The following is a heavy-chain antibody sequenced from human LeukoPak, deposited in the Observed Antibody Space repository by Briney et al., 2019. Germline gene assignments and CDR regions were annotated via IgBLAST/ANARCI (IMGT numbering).Heavy chain of an antibody. D-gene: IGHD2-2*01. CDR2: IYYSGST. CDR3: ARDGGYCSSTSCYRWFDP. CDR1: GGSISSGDYY. J-gene: IGHJ5*02. Sequence: SETLSLTCTVSGGSISSGDYYWSWIRQPPGKGLKWIGYIYYSGSTYYNPSLKSRVTISVDTSKNQFSLKLSSVTAADTAVYYCARDGGYCSSTSCYRWFDPWGQGTLVTVSS. V-gene: IGHV4-30-4*01.